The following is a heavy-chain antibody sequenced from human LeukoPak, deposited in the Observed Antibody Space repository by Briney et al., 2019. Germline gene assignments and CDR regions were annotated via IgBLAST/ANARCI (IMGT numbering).Heavy chain of an antibody. CDR3: ARHVAGYYDSSGYPYWYFDL. CDR1: GGSISSYY. D-gene: IGHD3-22*01. Sequence: SETLSLTCTVSGGSISSYYWSWIRQPPGKGLEWIGYIYYSGSTNYNPSLKSRVTISVDTSKYQFSLKLSSVTAADTAVYYCARHVAGYYDSSGYPYWYFDLWGRGTLVTVSS. V-gene: IGHV4-59*08. CDR2: IYYSGST. J-gene: IGHJ2*01.